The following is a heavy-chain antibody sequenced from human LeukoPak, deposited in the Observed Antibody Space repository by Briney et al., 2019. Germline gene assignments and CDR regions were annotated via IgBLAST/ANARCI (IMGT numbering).Heavy chain of an antibody. V-gene: IGHV3-30-3*01. CDR1: GFTFSSYA. Sequence: GRSLRLSCAASGFTFSSYAMHWVRQAPGKGLEWVAVISYDGSNKYYADSVKGRFTISRDNSKNTLYLQMNSLRAEDTAVYYCARGRIIPGAFDIWGQETMVTVSS. D-gene: IGHD2-21*01. CDR3: ARGRIIPGAFDI. J-gene: IGHJ3*02. CDR2: ISYDGSNK.